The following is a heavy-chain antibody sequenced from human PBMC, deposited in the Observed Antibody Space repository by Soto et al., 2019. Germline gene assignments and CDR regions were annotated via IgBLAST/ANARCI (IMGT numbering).Heavy chain of an antibody. Sequence: ASVKVSCKASGGTFSSYAISCVRQAPGQGLEWMGGIIPIFGTANYAQKFQGRVTITADESTSTAYMELSSLRSEDTAVYYCARESRSSPFMDVWGQGTTVTVSS. CDR1: GGTFSSYA. CDR2: IIPIFGTA. J-gene: IGHJ6*02. D-gene: IGHD2-2*01. CDR3: ARESRSSPFMDV. V-gene: IGHV1-69*13.